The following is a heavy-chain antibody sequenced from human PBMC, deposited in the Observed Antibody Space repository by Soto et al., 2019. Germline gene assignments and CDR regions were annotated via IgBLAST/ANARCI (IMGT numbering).Heavy chain of an antibody. CDR3: ANRYSSMVWEYFQH. V-gene: IGHV3-23*01. D-gene: IGHD6-13*01. CDR1: GFTFSSDA. J-gene: IGHJ1*01. CDR2: ISGSGGSR. Sequence: EVQLLESGGGLVQPGGSLRLSCAASGFTFSSDAMSWVRQAPGKGLEWVSAISGSGGSRYYADSVKGRFTISRDNSKNTLYLQMNSLRAEDTAVYYCANRYSSMVWEYFQHWGQGTLVTVSS.